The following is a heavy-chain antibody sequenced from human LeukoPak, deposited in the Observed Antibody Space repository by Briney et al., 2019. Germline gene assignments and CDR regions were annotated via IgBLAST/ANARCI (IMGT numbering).Heavy chain of an antibody. CDR3: ARAPVDTAMVSGVYFDY. J-gene: IGHJ4*02. D-gene: IGHD5-18*01. CDR1: GGSISRGGYY. CDR2: IYYSGST. V-gene: IGHV4-31*03. Sequence: PSQTLSLTCTVSGGSISRGGYYWSWIRQHPGKGLEWIGYIYYSGSTYYNPSLKSRVTISVDTSKNQFSLKLSSVTAADTAVYYCARAPVDTAMVSGVYFDYWGQGTLVTVSS.